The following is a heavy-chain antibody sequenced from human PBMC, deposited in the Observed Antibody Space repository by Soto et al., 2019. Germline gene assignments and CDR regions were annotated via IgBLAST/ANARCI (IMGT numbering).Heavy chain of an antibody. Sequence: PSETLSLTCAVYGGSFNGYYWSWIRQPPGKGLEWIGEITHSGSTNYNPSLKRRVTISVDTSKNQFSLKLSSVTAADTAVYYCARGPVGGGNSPPYYYYGIAVWGQGTTVTVSS. J-gene: IGHJ6*02. CDR3: ARGPVGGGNSPPYYYYGIAV. V-gene: IGHV4-34*01. CDR1: GGSFNGYY. D-gene: IGHD2-21*02. CDR2: ITHSGST.